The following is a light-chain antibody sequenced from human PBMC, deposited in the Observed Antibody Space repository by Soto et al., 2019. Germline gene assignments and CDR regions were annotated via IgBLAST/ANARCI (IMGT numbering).Light chain of an antibody. CDR1: QSVSSY. CDR3: QQRSNWQLT. CDR2: DAS. V-gene: IGKV3-11*01. J-gene: IGKJ4*01. Sequence: EIVLTQSPATLSLSPGERATLSCRASQSVSSYLAWYQQKPGQALRLLIYDASNRATGIPARFSGSGSGTDFTLTISSLEPEDFAVYYCQQRSNWQLTFGGGTKVEIK.